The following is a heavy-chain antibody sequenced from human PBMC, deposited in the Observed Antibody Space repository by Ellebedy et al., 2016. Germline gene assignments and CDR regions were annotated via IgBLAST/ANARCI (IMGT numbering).Heavy chain of an antibody. CDR1: GGSISSYY. V-gene: IGHV4-59*01. J-gene: IGHJ5*02. CDR2: IYYSGST. D-gene: IGHD6-13*01. CDR3: ARVGAAAGIVGGWFDP. Sequence: SETLSLXXTVSGGSISSYYWSWIRQPPGKGLEWIGYIYYSGSTNYNPSLKSRVTISVDTSKNQFSLKLSSVTAADTAVYYCARVGAAAGIVGGWFDPWGQGTLVTVSS.